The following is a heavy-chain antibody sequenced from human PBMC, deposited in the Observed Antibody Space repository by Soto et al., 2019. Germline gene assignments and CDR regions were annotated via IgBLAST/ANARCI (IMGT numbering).Heavy chain of an antibody. CDR1: GGSISSGGYY. D-gene: IGHD3-22*01. CDR3: ARDLISTYYYDSSGYHGAFDI. J-gene: IGHJ3*02. V-gene: IGHV4-30-4*08. CDR2: IYYSGST. Sequence: QVQLQESGPGLVKPSQTLSLTCTVSGGSISSGGYYWSWIRQHPGKGLEWIGYIYYSGSTYYNPSLKSRVTISVDTSKNQFSLKLSSVTAADTAVYYCARDLISTYYYDSSGYHGAFDIWGQGTMVTVSS.